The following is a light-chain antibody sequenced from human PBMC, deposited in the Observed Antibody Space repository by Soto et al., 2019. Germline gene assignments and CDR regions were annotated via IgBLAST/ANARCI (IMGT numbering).Light chain of an antibody. J-gene: IGKJ2*01. CDR2: QVS. CDR1: QSLVHDDGRTY. V-gene: IGKV2-24*01. Sequence: DVVLTQTPLSSPVTPGQPASISRRSSQSLVHDDGRTYLSWLQQRPGQPPRLLIYQVSNRFYGVPDIFSGNGAGTDFTLKISRVEAEDVGIYYCMQATHFHPYTFGQGTKLEIK. CDR3: MQATHFHPYT.